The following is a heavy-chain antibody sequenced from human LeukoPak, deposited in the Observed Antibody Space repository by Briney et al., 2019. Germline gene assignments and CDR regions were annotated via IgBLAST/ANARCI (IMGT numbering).Heavy chain of an antibody. CDR1: GGSISYYY. V-gene: IGHV4-59*01. CDR3: AREDPQTTVPEGMDV. CDR2: IYYSGTT. J-gene: IGHJ6*02. D-gene: IGHD4-17*01. Sequence: PSETLSLTCTVPGGSISYYYWSWIRQSPGKGLEWIGYIYYSGTTNYNPSLKSRVTISVDTSKSQFSLQLRSVTAADTAVYYCAREDPQTTVPEGMDVWGQGTTVTVSS.